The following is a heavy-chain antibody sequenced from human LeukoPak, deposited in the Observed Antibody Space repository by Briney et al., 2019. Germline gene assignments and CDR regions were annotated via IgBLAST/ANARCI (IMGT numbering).Heavy chain of an antibody. CDR1: GFAFSSYA. D-gene: IGHD4-17*01. CDR2: ITGSGATT. Sequence: GASLRLSCAASGFAFSSYAMSWVRQAPGKGLEWVSSITGSGATTFYADSVKGRFTISKDSLKNTVYLQINSLRAEDTAVYYCAKGNGDYRAGPVSADYWGQGTLVTVSS. V-gene: IGHV3-23*01. J-gene: IGHJ4*02. CDR3: AKGNGDYRAGPVSADY.